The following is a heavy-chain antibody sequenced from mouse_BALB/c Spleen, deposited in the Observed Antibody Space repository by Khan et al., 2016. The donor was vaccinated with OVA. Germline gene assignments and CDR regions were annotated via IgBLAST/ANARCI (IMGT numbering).Heavy chain of an antibody. CDR1: GYSITTDYA. CDR3: ARLRPGFSY. CDR2: ISYRGST. Sequence: EVKLLESGPGLVKPSQSLSLTCTVTGYSITTDYAWNWIRQFPGNKLEWMGYISYRGSTSYNPSLKSRISITRDTSKNQFFLQLNSVTTEDTATSYCARLRPGFSYWGQGTLVTVSA. J-gene: IGHJ3*01. V-gene: IGHV3-2*02.